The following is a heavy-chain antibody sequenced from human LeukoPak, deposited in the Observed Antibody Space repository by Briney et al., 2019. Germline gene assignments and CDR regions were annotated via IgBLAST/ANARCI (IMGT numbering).Heavy chain of an antibody. CDR2: ISSSGSTI. V-gene: IGHV3-11*01. CDR1: GFTFSDYH. Sequence: GSLRLSCAASGFTFSDYHMSWIRQAPGKGLEWVSYISSSGSTIYYADSVKGRFTISRDNAKNSLYLQMNSLRAEDTAVYYCTHFTTVTRARFDYWGQGTLVTVSS. CDR3: THFTTVTRARFDY. J-gene: IGHJ4*02. D-gene: IGHD4-17*01.